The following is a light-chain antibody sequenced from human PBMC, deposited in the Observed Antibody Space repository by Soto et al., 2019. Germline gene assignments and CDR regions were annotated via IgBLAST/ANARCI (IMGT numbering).Light chain of an antibody. V-gene: IGKV4-1*01. CDR3: QQYYATPWT. Sequence: DSVMTQSPDSLAVSLGERATINCKSSQSVLYSSNNKNYLTWYQHKPGQPPKLLIYWASTRESGVPDRFSGSGSGTDFTLTISSLQAEDVAVYYCQQYYATPWTFGQGTKVEIK. J-gene: IGKJ1*01. CDR1: QSVLYSSNNKNY. CDR2: WAS.